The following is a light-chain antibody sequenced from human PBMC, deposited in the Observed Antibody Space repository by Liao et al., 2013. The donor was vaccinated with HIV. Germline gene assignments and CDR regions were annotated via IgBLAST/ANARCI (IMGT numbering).Light chain of an antibody. CDR2: KDS. Sequence: SYELTQPPSVSVSPGQTARITCSGDALSRQYCYWYQQKPAQAPVLLIFKDSERPSGIPERFSGSNSGNTATLTISRVETGDEADYYCQVWDSDRDHPSVVFGGGTKLTVL. CDR1: ALSRQY. CDR3: QVWDSDRDHPSVV. V-gene: IGLV3-25*02. J-gene: IGLJ2*01.